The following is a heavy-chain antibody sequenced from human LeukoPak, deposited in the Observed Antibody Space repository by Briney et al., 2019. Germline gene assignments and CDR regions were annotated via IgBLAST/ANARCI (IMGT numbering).Heavy chain of an antibody. Sequence: PGGSLRLSCAASGFTFSSYAMHWVRQAPGKGLEWVAVISYDGSNKYYADSVKGRFTISRDNSKNTLYLQMNSLRAEDTAVYYCARDAQLQYPRYYYMDVWGKGTTVTVSS. CDR2: ISYDGSNK. D-gene: IGHD4-11*01. V-gene: IGHV3-30-3*01. CDR1: GFTFSSYA. J-gene: IGHJ6*03. CDR3: ARDAQLQYPRYYYMDV.